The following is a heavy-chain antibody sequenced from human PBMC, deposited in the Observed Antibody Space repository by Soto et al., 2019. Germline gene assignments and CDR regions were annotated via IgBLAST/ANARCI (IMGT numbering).Heavy chain of an antibody. CDR3: ASYPPSTPPGIYYFDY. CDR1: GFTVSSNY. CDR2: IYSGGST. V-gene: IGHV3-53*01. Sequence: TGGSLRLSCAASGFTVSSNYMSWVRQAPGKGLEWVSVIYSGGSTYYADSVKGRFTISRDNSKNTLYLQMNSLRAEDTAVYYCASYPPSTPPGIYYFDYWGQGTLVTVSS. D-gene: IGHD1-20*01. J-gene: IGHJ4*02.